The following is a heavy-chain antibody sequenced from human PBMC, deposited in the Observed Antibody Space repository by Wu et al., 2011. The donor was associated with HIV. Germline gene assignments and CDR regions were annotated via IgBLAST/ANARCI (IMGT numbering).Heavy chain of an antibody. J-gene: IGHJ4*02. Sequence: QVQLVQTGAEVKKPGASVKVSCKASGGSFSSYAISWVRQAPGQGLEWMGGIIPIFGTAKYVQKFQGRVTITADKSTSTAYMELSSLTSEDTAVYYCARDLGGDEDYWGQGTLGHRLR. D-gene: IGHD2-21*01. CDR1: GGSFSSYA. CDR2: IIPIFGTA. V-gene: IGHV1-69*06. CDR3: ARDLGGDEDY.